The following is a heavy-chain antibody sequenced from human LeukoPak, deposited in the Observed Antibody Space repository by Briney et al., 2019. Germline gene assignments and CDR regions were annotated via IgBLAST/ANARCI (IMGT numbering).Heavy chain of an antibody. J-gene: IGHJ5*02. Sequence: ASVKVSCKASGYTFTSYGISWVRQAPGQGLEWMGWISAYNGNTNYVQKFQGRVTMTTDTSTSTAYMELRSLGSDDTAVYYCARSGQFSSWYERKANWFDPWGQGTLVTVSS. CDR3: ARSGQFSSWYERKANWFDP. V-gene: IGHV1-18*01. D-gene: IGHD6-13*01. CDR1: GYTFTSYG. CDR2: ISAYNGNT.